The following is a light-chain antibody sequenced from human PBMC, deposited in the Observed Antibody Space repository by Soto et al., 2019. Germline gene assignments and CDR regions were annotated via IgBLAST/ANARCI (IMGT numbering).Light chain of an antibody. Sequence: DIQMTQSPSTLSASVGDRVTITCRASQSISSWVAWYQQKLGKAPKLLIYKASSLESGVPSRFSGSGSGTDFILTISSLQPDDFATYYCQQYNSYPYTFGQGTKLEIK. CDR2: KAS. CDR3: QQYNSYPYT. J-gene: IGKJ2*01. V-gene: IGKV1-5*03. CDR1: QSISSW.